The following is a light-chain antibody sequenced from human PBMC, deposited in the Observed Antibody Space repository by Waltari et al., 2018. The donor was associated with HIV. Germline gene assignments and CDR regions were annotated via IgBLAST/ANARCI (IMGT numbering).Light chain of an antibody. CDR2: DVS. Sequence: VLPQSPVSLCLSPGERATLSFGASQTISSNFLAWYQQRLGLPPSLLIYDVSKRASGVPDRFSGAGSGTDFTLTINRLDPEDSAVYFCQQYSSSPWTFGQGTKV. CDR1: QTISSNF. J-gene: IGKJ1*01. V-gene: IGKV3D-20*01. CDR3: QQYSSSPWT.